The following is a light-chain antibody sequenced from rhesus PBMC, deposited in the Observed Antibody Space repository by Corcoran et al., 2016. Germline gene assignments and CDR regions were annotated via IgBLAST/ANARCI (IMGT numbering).Light chain of an antibody. CDR3: QQHNSYPLT. CDR2: AAS. J-gene: IGKJ4*01. CDR1: QGISSY. V-gene: IGKV1-25*01. Sequence: DIHMTQSPSSLSASVGDRVPITCRASQGISSYLAWYQQQQGKAPKLLIYAASTLQSGVPSRFSGSGSGTDFTLTISSLQPEDFATYYCQQHNSYPLTCGGGTKVELK.